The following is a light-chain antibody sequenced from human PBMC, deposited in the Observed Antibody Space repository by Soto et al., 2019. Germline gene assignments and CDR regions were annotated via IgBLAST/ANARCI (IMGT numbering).Light chain of an antibody. CDR2: AAS. CDR1: QSISSN. Sequence: DIQMTQSASSLSASVGDRVTITCRASQSISSNLNWHQQKPGKAPKVLIYAASSLQSGVPSRFSGSGSGTDFTLTISSLQPEDFATYYCQQSYSIPYTFGQGTNLEIK. J-gene: IGKJ2*01. V-gene: IGKV1-39*01. CDR3: QQSYSIPYT.